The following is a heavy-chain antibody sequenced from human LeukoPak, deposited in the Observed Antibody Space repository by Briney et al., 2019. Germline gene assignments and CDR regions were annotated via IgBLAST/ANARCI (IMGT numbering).Heavy chain of an antibody. Sequence: GGSLRLSCAASGFTFSNYWMSWVRQAPGKGLEWLANINQDGSEMYYVDSVKGRFTISRDNGKNSLYLQINSLRADDTAVYYCAKSDYYDSSGHPSSFEYWGQGTLVTVSS. CDR2: INQDGSEM. CDR1: GFTFSNYW. D-gene: IGHD3-22*01. V-gene: IGHV3-7*01. CDR3: AKSDYYDSSGHPSSFEY. J-gene: IGHJ4*02.